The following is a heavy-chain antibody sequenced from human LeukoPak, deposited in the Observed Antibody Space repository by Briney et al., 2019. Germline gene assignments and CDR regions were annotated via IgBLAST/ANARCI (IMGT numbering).Heavy chain of an antibody. CDR1: GFTFSSYS. J-gene: IGHJ4*02. Sequence: PGGSLRLSCAASGFTFSSYSMNWVRQAPGKGLEWVSSISSSSSYIYYADSVKGRFTISRDNAKNSLYLQMNSLRAEDTAVYYCAREGPGRGGGGSCYSDYWGQGTLVTVSS. D-gene: IGHD2-15*01. CDR2: ISSSSSYI. V-gene: IGHV3-21*01. CDR3: AREGPGRGGGGSCYSDY.